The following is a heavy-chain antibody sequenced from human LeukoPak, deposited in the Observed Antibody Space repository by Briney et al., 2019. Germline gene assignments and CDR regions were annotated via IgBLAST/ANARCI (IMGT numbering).Heavy chain of an antibody. V-gene: IGHV3-7*01. CDR2: IKQDRSEK. CDR3: ARDQATRGYSYGY. CDR1: GFTFSSYW. J-gene: IGHJ4*02. Sequence: PRGSLRLSCAASGFTFSSYWMSWVRQAPGKGLEWVANIKQDRSEKYYVDSVKGRFTISRDNAKNSLYLQMNSLRAEDTAVYYCARDQATRGYSYGYWGQGTLVTVSS. D-gene: IGHD5-18*01.